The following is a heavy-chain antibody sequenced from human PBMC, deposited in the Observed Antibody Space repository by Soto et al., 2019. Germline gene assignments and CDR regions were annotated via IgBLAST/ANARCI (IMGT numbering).Heavy chain of an antibody. J-gene: IGHJ4*02. CDR3: AKDLGDSSSWYRVY. Sequence: RLSCAASGFTFSSYAMSWVRQAPGKGLEWVSAISGSGGSTYYADSVKGRFTISRDNPKNTLYLQMNSLRAEDTAVYYCAKDLGDSSSWYRVYWGQGTLVTVSS. CDR2: ISGSGGST. V-gene: IGHV3-23*01. D-gene: IGHD6-13*01. CDR1: GFTFSSYA.